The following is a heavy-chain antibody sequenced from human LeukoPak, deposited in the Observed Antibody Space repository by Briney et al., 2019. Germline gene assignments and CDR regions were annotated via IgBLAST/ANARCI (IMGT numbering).Heavy chain of an antibody. Sequence: GGSLRLSCAASGFTFSNAWMSWVRQAPGKELEWVGRIKSKTDGGTTDYAAHVKGRFTISRDDSKNTLYLQMNSLKTEDTAVYYCTTAVGATTEDYWGQGTLVTVSS. V-gene: IGHV3-15*01. CDR1: GFTFSNAW. J-gene: IGHJ4*02. CDR3: TTAVGATTEDY. CDR2: IKSKTDGGTT. D-gene: IGHD1-26*01.